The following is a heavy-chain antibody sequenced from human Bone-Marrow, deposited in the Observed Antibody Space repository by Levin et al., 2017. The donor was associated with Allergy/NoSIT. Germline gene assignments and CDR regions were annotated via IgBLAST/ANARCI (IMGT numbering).Heavy chain of an antibody. Sequence: GGSLRLSCSASGFNFKTHGMHWVRQAPGKGLEWVAVAWFDGNQKYYAESVEGRFTVSRDNSKSTLNLQMTSLRAEDTAVYHCARDLSPVTTYSFDHWGQGTLVTVSS. J-gene: IGHJ4*02. CDR1: GFNFKTHG. CDR2: AWFDGNQK. CDR3: ARDLSPVTTYSFDH. D-gene: IGHD4-17*01. V-gene: IGHV3-33*01.